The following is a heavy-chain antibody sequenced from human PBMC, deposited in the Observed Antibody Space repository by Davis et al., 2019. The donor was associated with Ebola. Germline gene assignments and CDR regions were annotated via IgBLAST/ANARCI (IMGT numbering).Heavy chain of an antibody. CDR1: GYTFTSYG. CDR2: IIPLFGTT. J-gene: IGHJ4*02. V-gene: IGHV1-69*06. Sequence: SVKVSCKASGYTFTSYGITWVRQAPGQGLEWMGGIIPLFGTTNYAQKFRGRVMITADKSTRIAYMELNSLTSEDTAVYYCARGPSVATAHYFDYWGQGTLVTVSS. CDR3: ARGPSVATAHYFDY. D-gene: IGHD2-21*02.